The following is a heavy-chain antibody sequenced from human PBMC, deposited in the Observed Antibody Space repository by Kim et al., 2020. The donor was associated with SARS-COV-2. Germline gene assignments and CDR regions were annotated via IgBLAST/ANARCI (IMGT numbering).Heavy chain of an antibody. CDR1: GGSISSGDYY. Sequence: SETLSLTCTVSGGSISSGDYYWSWIRQPPGKGLEWIGYIYYSGSTYYNPSLKSRVTISVDTSKNQFSLKLSSVTAADMAVYYCARDRSATVTFSDAFDIWGQGTMVTVSS. CDR2: IYYSGST. CDR3: ARDRSATVTFSDAFDI. V-gene: IGHV4-30-4*01. D-gene: IGHD4-17*01. J-gene: IGHJ3*02.